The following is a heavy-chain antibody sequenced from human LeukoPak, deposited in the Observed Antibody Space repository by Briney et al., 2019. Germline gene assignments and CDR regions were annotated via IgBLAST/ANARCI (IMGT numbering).Heavy chain of an antibody. Sequence: PGGSLRLSCAASGFTFSSYEMNWVRQAPGKGLEWVSYISSTGYTIYYADSVKGRFTISRDNAKNSLYLQMKSLRAEDTAVYYCARDYDSSVHYYISFDYWGQGTLVTVSS. CDR1: GFTFSSYE. J-gene: IGHJ4*02. V-gene: IGHV3-48*03. CDR2: ISSTGYTI. CDR3: ARDYDSSVHYYISFDY. D-gene: IGHD3-22*01.